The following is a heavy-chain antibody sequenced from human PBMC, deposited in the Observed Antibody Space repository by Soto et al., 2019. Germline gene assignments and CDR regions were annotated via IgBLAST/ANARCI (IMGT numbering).Heavy chain of an antibody. CDR2: INHSGTT. CDR3: ARIGGSCYLGPRLRWLDP. CDR1: GGSPSGYY. J-gene: IGHJ5*02. V-gene: IGHV4-34*01. Sequence: PSETMSLPCAVYGGSPSGYYWSWIRQPPGKGLEWIGEINHSGTTNYNPSLKSRVTISVDTSKNQFSLKLSSVTAAYTAVYYCARIGGSCYLGPRLRWLDPWGQGTLVTVSS. D-gene: IGHD2-2*01.